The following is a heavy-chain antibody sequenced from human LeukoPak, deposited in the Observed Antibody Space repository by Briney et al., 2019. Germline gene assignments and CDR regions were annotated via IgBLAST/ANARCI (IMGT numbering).Heavy chain of an antibody. D-gene: IGHD3-22*01. J-gene: IGHJ4*02. CDR2: ISSSSSTI. CDR1: GFTFSSYS. CDR3: AKEWAYDSSGPQDY. Sequence: PGGSLRLSCAASGFTFSSYSMNWVRQAPGKGLEWVSYISSSSSTIYYADSVKGRFTISRDNSKNTLYLQMNSLRAEDTAVYYCAKEWAYDSSGPQDYWGQGTLVTVSS. V-gene: IGHV3-48*01.